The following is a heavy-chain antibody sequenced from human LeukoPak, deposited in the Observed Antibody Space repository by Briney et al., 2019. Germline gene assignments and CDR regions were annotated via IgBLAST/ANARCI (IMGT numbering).Heavy chain of an antibody. J-gene: IGHJ4*02. V-gene: IGHV3-23*01. Sequence: GGSLRLSCAASGFIFSSSALSWVRQAPGKGLKWVSALTNSGGSTYYADSVRGRFTISRDNSKNTLYLQMNSLRAEDTAVYYCAKDLSSGWYMNYFDSWGQGTLVTVSS. D-gene: IGHD6-19*01. CDR1: GFIFSSSA. CDR2: LTNSGGST. CDR3: AKDLSSGWYMNYFDS.